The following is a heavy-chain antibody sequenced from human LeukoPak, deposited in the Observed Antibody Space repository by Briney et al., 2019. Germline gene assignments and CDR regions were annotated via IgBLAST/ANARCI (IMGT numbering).Heavy chain of an antibody. CDR3: ARGGYSTGWSFFDY. CDR1: GYAFSAYY. CDR2: LNPQTGDT. D-gene: IGHD6-19*01. J-gene: IGHJ4*02. V-gene: IGHV1-2*02. Sequence: ASVKVSCKASGYAFSAYYMHWVRQAPGQGLEWMGWLNPQTGDTHFAQKFQGRVTFTRDTSISTAYMAMSRLRSDDTAVFYCARGGYSTGWSFFDYWGQGPLVTVSS.